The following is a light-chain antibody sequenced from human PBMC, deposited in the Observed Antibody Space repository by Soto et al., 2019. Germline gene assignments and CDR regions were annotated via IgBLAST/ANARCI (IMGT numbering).Light chain of an antibody. J-gene: IGKJ1*01. Sequence: DIQMTQSPAPLSASVGDRVTITCRASQSISNYLNWYQQKPGKAPELLIYLASSLQSGVPSRFSGSGSGTDFTLTISSLQPEDFATYYCQQSYSSPRTVGQGTKVDIK. CDR3: QQSYSSPRT. CDR1: QSISNY. CDR2: LAS. V-gene: IGKV1-39*01.